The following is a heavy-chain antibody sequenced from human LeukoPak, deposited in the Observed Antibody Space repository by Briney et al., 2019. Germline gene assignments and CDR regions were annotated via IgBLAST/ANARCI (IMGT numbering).Heavy chain of an antibody. Sequence: PGGSLRLSCAASGFTFSNYIMHWVRQAPGKGLDWVAVILENGSNQYYADSVKGRFTISRDNSKNTLYLQMNSLRAEDTAVYYCAKGYAFWSGYYTDDAFDIWGQGTMVTVSS. CDR3: AKGYAFWSGYYTDDAFDI. CDR1: GFTFSNYI. V-gene: IGHV3-30*04. D-gene: IGHD3-3*01. J-gene: IGHJ3*02. CDR2: ILENGSNQ.